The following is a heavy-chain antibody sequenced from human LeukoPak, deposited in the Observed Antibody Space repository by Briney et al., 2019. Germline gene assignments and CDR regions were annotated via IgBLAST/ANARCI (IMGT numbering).Heavy chain of an antibody. Sequence: SETLSLSCTVSGYSISSGFYWGWIRQPPGKGLEWIGSIYHSATTHYNSSLKSRVTISVDTSKNQLSLKLSSVTAADTAVYYCARAVGLTQGGTFDYWGQGTLVTVSS. J-gene: IGHJ4*02. CDR2: IYHSATT. V-gene: IGHV4-38-2*02. CDR3: ARAVGLTQGGTFDY. CDR1: GYSISSGFY. D-gene: IGHD1-1*01.